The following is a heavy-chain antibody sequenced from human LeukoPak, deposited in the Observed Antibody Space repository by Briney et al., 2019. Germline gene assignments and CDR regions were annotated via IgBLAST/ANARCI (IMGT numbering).Heavy chain of an antibody. D-gene: IGHD6-13*01. CDR3: AIGKAAAGTGYYYYYMDV. CDR1: GYTFTSYG. J-gene: IGHJ6*03. Sequence: ASVKVSCKASGYTFTSYGISWVGQAPGQGLEWMGWISAYNGNTNYAQKLQGRVTMTTDTSTSTAYMELRSLRSDDTAVYYCAIGKAAAGTGYYYYYMDVWGKGTTVTVSS. V-gene: IGHV1-18*01. CDR2: ISAYNGNT.